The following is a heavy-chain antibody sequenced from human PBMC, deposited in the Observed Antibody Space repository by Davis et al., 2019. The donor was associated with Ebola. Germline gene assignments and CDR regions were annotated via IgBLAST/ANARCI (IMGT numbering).Heavy chain of an antibody. V-gene: IGHV4-59*01. CDR2: IYYSGST. Sequence: MPSETLSLTCAVYGGSFSGYYWSWIRQPPGKGLEWIGYIYYSGSTNYNPSLKSRVTISVDTSKNQFSLKLSSVTAADTAVYYCARDTTVWGQGTTVTVSS. CDR3: ARDTTV. J-gene: IGHJ6*02. CDR1: GGSFSGYY. D-gene: IGHD1-26*01.